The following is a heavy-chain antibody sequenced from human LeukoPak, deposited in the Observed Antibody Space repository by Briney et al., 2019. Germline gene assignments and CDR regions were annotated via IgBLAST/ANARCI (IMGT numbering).Heavy chain of an antibody. J-gene: IGHJ4*02. Sequence: GGSLRLSCAASGFSFGTFAMNWVRQAPGKVLEWVALISSDGSTKDYADSAKGRFTISRDNSKNTLYLQMNSLRVEDTSVYYCVREDVTLVRGVIDYWGQGTPVAVPS. CDR2: ISSDGSTK. CDR1: GFSFGTFA. V-gene: IGHV3-30*04. D-gene: IGHD3-10*01. CDR3: VREDVTLVRGVIDY.